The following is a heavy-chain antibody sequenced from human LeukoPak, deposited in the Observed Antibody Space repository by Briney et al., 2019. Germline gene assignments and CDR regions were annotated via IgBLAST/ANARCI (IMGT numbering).Heavy chain of an antibody. D-gene: IGHD6-19*01. CDR1: GYTFTSYY. V-gene: IGHV1-46*01. Sequence: ASVKVSCKASGYTFTSYYMHWVRQAPGQGLERMGIINPSGGSTSCAQKFQGRVTDTRNTSTSTVYMELSSLRSEDTAVYYCAREGDSSGWYMDFDYWGQGTLVTVSS. CDR2: INPSGGST. J-gene: IGHJ4*02. CDR3: AREGDSSGWYMDFDY.